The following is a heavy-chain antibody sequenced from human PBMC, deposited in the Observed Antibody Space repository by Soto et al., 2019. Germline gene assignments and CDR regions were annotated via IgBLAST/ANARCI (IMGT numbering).Heavy chain of an antibody. CDR1: GGSFSGYY. CDR2: INHSGST. V-gene: IGHV4-34*01. J-gene: IGHJ6*03. Sequence: PSETLSLTCAVYGGSFSGYYWSWIRQPPGKGLEWIGEINHSGSTNYNPSLKSRVTISVDTSKNQFSLKLSSVTAADTAVYYCARGRGVPVVPAAMTRYYYYYMDVWGKGTTVTVSS. D-gene: IGHD2-2*01. CDR3: ARGRGVPVVPAAMTRYYYYYMDV.